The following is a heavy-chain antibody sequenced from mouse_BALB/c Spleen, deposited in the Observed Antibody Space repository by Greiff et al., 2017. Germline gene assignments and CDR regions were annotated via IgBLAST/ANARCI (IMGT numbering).Heavy chain of an antibody. J-gene: IGHJ1*01. CDR1: GYAFSSSW. Sequence: VQLQQSGPELVKPGASVKISCKASGYAFSSSWMNWVKQRPGQGLEWIGRIYPGDGDTNYNGKFKGKATLTADKSSSTAYMQLSSLTSVDSAVYFCARGADWYFDVWGAGTTVTVSS. CDR3: ARGADWYFDV. V-gene: IGHV1-82*01. CDR2: IYPGDGDT.